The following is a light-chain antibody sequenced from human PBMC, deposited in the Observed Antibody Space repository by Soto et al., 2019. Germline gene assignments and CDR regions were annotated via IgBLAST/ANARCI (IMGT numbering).Light chain of an antibody. V-gene: IGKV1-39*01. CDR1: QSITTD. CDR3: KQSYGPPWT. Sequence: DIQMTQSPSSLSASVGDRVTVTCRASQSITTDLNWYQQKPGKAPKLLIYAASSLQSGVPSRFSGSGSGTDFTHNLNSLQREYFATCLCKQSYGPPWTFGQGTKVEIK. J-gene: IGKJ1*01. CDR2: AAS.